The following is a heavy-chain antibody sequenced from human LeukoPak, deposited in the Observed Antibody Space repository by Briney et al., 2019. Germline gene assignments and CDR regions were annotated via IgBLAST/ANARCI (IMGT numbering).Heavy chain of an antibody. V-gene: IGHV4-30-4*08. CDR3: ARGSQDGSLFDY. Sequence: SQTLSLTCTVSGGSISSGNYYWSWIRQPPGKGLEWIANIYYSGSTYYNPSLKSRVTISVDTSKNQFSLKLSSVTAADTAVYYFARGSQDGSLFDYWGQGTLGTVSS. D-gene: IGHD3-10*01. J-gene: IGHJ4*02. CDR2: IYYSGST. CDR1: GGSISSGNYY.